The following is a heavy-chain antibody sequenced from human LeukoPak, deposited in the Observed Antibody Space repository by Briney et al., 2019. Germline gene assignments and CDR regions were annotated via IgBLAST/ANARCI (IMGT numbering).Heavy chain of an antibody. J-gene: IGHJ6*02. Sequence: PSETLSLTCTVSGGSVSSGSYYWSWIRQPPGKGLEWIGYIYYSGSTNYNPSLKSRVTISVDTSKNQFSLKLSSVTAADTAVYYCARDRWEGYSPKFCYGMDVWGQGTTVTVSS. CDR1: GGSVSSGSYY. CDR3: ARDRWEGYSPKFCYGMDV. V-gene: IGHV4-61*01. D-gene: IGHD5-18*01. CDR2: IYYSGST.